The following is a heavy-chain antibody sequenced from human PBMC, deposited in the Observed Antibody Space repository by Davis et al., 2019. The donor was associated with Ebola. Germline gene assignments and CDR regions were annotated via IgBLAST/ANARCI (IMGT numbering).Heavy chain of an antibody. Sequence: GSLRLSCTVSGGSISSYYWSWIRQPPGRGLLWIGYIYSSGSANYNPSLNSRVTMSVDTSKNQFSLKLRSVTAADTAVYYFAGAGYSSGWNFDYWGPGTLVTVSS. V-gene: IGHV4-59*01. D-gene: IGHD6-19*01. CDR1: GGSISSYY. CDR2: IYSSGSA. CDR3: AGAGYSSGWNFDY. J-gene: IGHJ4*02.